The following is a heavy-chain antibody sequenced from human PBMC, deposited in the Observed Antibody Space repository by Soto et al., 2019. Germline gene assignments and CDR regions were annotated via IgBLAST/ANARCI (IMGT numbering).Heavy chain of an antibody. J-gene: IGHJ6*02. CDR1: GFPFRSYS. Sequence: PGGSLRLSCAASGFPFRSYSMNWVRQAPGKGLEWVSYISSSNRTINYADSVKGRFIISRDNAKNSLYLQMHSLRDEDTAVYYCAREGWPLLQTGMDVWGQGTTVTVSS. V-gene: IGHV3-48*02. CDR3: AREGWPLLQTGMDV. CDR2: ISSSNRTI. D-gene: IGHD2-15*01.